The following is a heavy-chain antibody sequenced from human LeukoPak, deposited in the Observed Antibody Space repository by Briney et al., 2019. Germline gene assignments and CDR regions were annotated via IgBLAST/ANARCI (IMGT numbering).Heavy chain of an antibody. CDR2: INHSGST. J-gene: IGHJ4*02. D-gene: IGHD6-13*01. CDR1: GGSFSGYY. CDR3: ARGIRRIAAAGSRFDY. Sequence: SETLSITCAVYGGSFSGYYWSWIRQPPGKGLEWIGEINHSGSTNYNPSLKSRVTISVDTSKNQFSLKLSSVTAADTAVYYCARGIRRIAAAGSRFDYWGQGTLVTVSS. V-gene: IGHV4-34*01.